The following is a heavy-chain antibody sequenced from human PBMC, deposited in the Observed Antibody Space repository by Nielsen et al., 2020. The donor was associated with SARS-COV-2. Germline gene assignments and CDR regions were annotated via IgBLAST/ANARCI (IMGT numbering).Heavy chain of an antibody. Sequence: GESLKISCAASGFTFNSYGMNWVRQAPGKGLEWVSYISSSSYTIYYADSVKGRFTISRDNARKSLYLQMNNLGDEDTAVYYCAKDGLGVAASRGDYFDSWGQGTLVTVSS. CDR2: ISSSSYTI. CDR3: AKDGLGVAASRGDYFDS. CDR1: GFTFNSYG. D-gene: IGHD6-19*01. J-gene: IGHJ4*02. V-gene: IGHV3-48*02.